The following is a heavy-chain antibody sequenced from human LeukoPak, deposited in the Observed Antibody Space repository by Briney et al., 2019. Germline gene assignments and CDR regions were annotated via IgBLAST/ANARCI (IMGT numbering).Heavy chain of an antibody. CDR2: SRNKENRYST. Sequence: GGSLRLSFAASGFSFSVYYMAWVRQAPGKGLGWVGLSRNKENRYSTEYGASVKGRVTISRDDSKNLMYLEMKSLKSEDTAVYYCVGGYDYWGQGTLVTVSS. CDR1: GFSFSVYY. V-gene: IGHV3-72*01. D-gene: IGHD2-15*01. CDR3: VGGYDY. J-gene: IGHJ4*02.